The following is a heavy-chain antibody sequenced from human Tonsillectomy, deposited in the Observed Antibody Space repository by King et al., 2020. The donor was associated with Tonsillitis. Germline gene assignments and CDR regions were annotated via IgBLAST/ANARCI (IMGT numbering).Heavy chain of an antibody. J-gene: IGHJ5*02. CDR1: GFTFNSYS. CDR3: ARSAYCGGACYPNWFDP. D-gene: IGHD2-21*02. Sequence: QLVQSGGGLVQPGGSLRLSCAASGFTFNSYSMNWVRQAPGKGLEWVSYISSSGSTISYADSLKARFTISRDNAKNSLYLQMNSLRAEDTAVYYCARSAYCGGACYPNWFDPGGQGTLVTVSS. CDR2: ISSSGSTI. V-gene: IGHV3-48*01.